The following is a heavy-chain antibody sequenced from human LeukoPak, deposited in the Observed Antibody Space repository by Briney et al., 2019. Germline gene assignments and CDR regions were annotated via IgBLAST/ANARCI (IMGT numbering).Heavy chain of an antibody. CDR3: SRESGAFSPFGY. CDR1: GGSISRTNW. CDR2: ISLSGHT. Sequence: PSGTLSLTCDVSGGSISRTNWWSWVRQSPGQGQEWIGEISLSGHTNYNPSLQSRVTMSLDESKNQVSLDLASVTDADTAVYYCSRESGAFSPFGYWGQGTLVTVHS. J-gene: IGHJ4*02. V-gene: IGHV4-4*02. D-gene: IGHD1-26*01.